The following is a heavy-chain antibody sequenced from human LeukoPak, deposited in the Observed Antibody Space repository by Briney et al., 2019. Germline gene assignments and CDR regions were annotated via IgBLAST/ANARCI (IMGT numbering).Heavy chain of an antibody. J-gene: IGHJ4*02. D-gene: IGHD3-10*01. Sequence: SETLSLTCGVSDGSFSGYYWTWIRQSPGKGLEWIGEINHSGSANHNPSLKSRVTISMGTSKNQFSLKLSSVTAADTAVYYCARGVYYGSGTYNWGQGTLVTVSS. CDR3: ARGVYYGSGTYN. V-gene: IGHV4-34*01. CDR1: DGSFSGYY. CDR2: INHSGSA.